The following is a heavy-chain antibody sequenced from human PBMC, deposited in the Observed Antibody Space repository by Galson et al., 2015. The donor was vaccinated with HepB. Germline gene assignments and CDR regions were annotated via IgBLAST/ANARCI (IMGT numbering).Heavy chain of an antibody. Sequence: CAISGDSVSSNSAAWNWIRRSPSRGLEWLGRTYYRSKWYNDYSVSVKSRITINPDTYKNQVSLQLNSVTPEDTAVYYCARGPSNPNRPADYWGQGTLVTVSS. V-gene: IGHV6-1*01. CDR2: TYYRSKWYN. CDR3: ARGPSNPNRPADY. J-gene: IGHJ4*02. CDR1: GDSVSSNSAA. D-gene: IGHD1-14*01.